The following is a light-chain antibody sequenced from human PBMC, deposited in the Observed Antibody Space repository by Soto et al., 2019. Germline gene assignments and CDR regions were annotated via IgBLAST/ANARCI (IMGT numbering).Light chain of an antibody. V-gene: IGLV2-8*01. CDR1: SSDVGAFNY. J-gene: IGLJ2*01. CDR2: EVS. Sequence: QPVLTQPPSASGSPGQSVTISCSGTSSDVGAFNYVSWYQQHPGRAPKVIIYEVSKRPSGVPDRFSGSKSGNTASLTVSGLRAEDEADYYCNSYAGSDNLVFGGGTKVTVL. CDR3: NSYAGSDNLV.